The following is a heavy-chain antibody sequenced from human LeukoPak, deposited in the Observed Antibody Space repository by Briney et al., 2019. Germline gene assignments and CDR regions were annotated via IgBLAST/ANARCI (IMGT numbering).Heavy chain of an antibody. CDR2: IYYSGST. Sequence: SETLSLTCTVAAGSISSYYWSWIRQPPGKGLEWIGYIYYSGSTNYNPSLKSRVTISVDTSKNQFSLKLSSVTAADTAVYYCARVGYSYGSYYYYYYMDVWGKGTTVTISS. D-gene: IGHD5-18*01. V-gene: IGHV4-59*01. J-gene: IGHJ6*03. CDR3: ARVGYSYGSYYYYYYMDV. CDR1: AGSISSYY.